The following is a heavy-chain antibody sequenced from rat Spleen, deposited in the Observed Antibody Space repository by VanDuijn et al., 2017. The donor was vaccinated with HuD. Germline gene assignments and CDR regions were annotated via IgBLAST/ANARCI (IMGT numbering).Heavy chain of an antibody. Sequence: EVQLVESGGGLVQPGRSLKLSCAASGFTFSNYYMAWVRQAPTKGLEWVAYISTGGGITYYRDSVKGRFTISRDNAKSTLYLQMDSLRSEDTATYYCARRGARFYWGQGVMVTVSS. CDR3: ARRGARFY. CDR1: GFTFSNYY. V-gene: IGHV5-25*01. J-gene: IGHJ2*01. CDR2: ISTGGGIT. D-gene: IGHD5-1*01.